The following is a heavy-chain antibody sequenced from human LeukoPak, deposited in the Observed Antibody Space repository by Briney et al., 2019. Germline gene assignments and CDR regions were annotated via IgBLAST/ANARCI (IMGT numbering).Heavy chain of an antibody. CDR1: GFTFSSYS. V-gene: IGHV3-48*01. D-gene: IGHD2-2*01. CDR3: ARDWDCSSTSCPGDY. J-gene: IGHJ4*02. CDR2: ISSSSNI. Sequence: GGSLRLSCAASGFTFSSYSMNWVRQAPGKGLEWVSYISSSSNIYYADSVKGRFTISRDNAKNSLYLQMNSLRAEDTAVYYCARDWDCSSTSCPGDYWGQGTLVTVSS.